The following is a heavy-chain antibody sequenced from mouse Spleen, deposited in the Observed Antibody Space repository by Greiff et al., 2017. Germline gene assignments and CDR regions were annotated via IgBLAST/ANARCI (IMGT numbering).Heavy chain of an antibody. CDR3: ASPYSNYSAWFAY. Sequence: QVQLQQPGAELVKPGASVKLSCKASGYTFTSYWMQWVKQRPGQGLEWIGEIDPSDSYTNYNQKFKGKATLTVDTSSSTAYMQLSSLTSEDSAVYYCASPYSNYSAWFAYWGQGTLVTVSA. CDR2: IDPSDSYT. J-gene: IGHJ3*01. CDR1: GYTFTSYW. V-gene: IGHV1-50*01. D-gene: IGHD2-5*01.